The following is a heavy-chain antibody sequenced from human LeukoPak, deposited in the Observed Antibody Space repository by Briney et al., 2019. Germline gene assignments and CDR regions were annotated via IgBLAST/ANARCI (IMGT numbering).Heavy chain of an antibody. D-gene: IGHD3-22*01. J-gene: IGHJ3*02. CDR1: GYTFTGYY. Sequence: SVKVSCKASGYTFTGYYMHWVRQAPGQGLEWMGWIKADSGGTNYAEKFQGRVTMTRDTSISTVYMDLSRLRSDDTAVYHCATSGYPYNASDIWGQGTMVTVSS. CDR2: IKADSGGT. CDR3: ATSGYPYNASDI. V-gene: IGHV1-2*02.